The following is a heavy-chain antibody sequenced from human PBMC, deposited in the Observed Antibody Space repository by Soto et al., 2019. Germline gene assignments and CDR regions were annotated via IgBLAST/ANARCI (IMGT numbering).Heavy chain of an antibody. CDR1: GDSVSSYSVV. J-gene: IGHJ4*02. CDR3: ARRIGNSWLDY. V-gene: IGHV6-1*01. CDR2: TYYRSKWYS. Sequence: QVQLQQSGPGLVKPSQTLSLTCAISGDSVSSYSVVWNWIRQSPSGGLEWLGRTYYRSKWYSEYAISVQRRTTVNADTSKNQVSLQLDSVTPDDTAVYYCARRIGNSWLDYWGQGTLVTVSS. D-gene: IGHD6-13*01.